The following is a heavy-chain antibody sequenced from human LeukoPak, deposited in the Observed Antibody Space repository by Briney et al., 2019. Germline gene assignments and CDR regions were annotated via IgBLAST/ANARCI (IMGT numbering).Heavy chain of an antibody. CDR2: ISGSASST. CDR1: GFTFSNYA. Sequence: GGSLKLSCAASGFTFSNYAMSWVRQAPGKGLEWVSAISGSASSTYYADSVKGRFTISRDNSKNTLYLQMNSLRAEDTAVYYCARRAGAYSHPYDYWGQGTLVTVSS. V-gene: IGHV3-23*01. J-gene: IGHJ4*02. CDR3: ARRAGAYSHPYDY. D-gene: IGHD4/OR15-4a*01.